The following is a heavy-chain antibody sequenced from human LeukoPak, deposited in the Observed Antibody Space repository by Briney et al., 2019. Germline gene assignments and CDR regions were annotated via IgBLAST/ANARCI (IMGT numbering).Heavy chain of an antibody. CDR3: ARTRPDYYYDSSGYINWFDP. CDR2: INHSGST. D-gene: IGHD3-22*01. V-gene: IGHV4-34*01. Sequence: KPSETLSLTCAVYGGSFSGYYWSWIRQPPGKGLEWIGKINHSGSTNYSPSLTSRLTISVDTSKNQFSLKLSSVTAADTAVYYCARTRPDYYYDSSGYINWFDPWGQGTLVTVSS. CDR1: GGSFSGYY. J-gene: IGHJ5*02.